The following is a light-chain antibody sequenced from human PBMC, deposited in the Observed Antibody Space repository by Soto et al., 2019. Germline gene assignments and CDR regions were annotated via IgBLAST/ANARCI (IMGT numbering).Light chain of an antibody. V-gene: IGKV1-5*01. CDR3: HQYATSSPT. CDR1: HSIRVY. J-gene: IGKJ2*01. Sequence: DIQMTQSPSTLSASVGDRVTITCRASHSIRVYLAWYQQRPREAPKLMIYGGSSLESGVPSRLSGSGSETEFTLTISSLQPNHFATYFCHQYATSSPTFGQGTKLEI. CDR2: GGS.